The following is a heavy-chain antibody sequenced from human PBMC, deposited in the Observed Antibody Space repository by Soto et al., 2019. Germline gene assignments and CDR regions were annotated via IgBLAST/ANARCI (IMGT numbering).Heavy chain of an antibody. CDR3: AGDNRGNYYYYYMDV. J-gene: IGHJ6*03. D-gene: IGHD3-16*01. CDR2: IYYSGST. V-gene: IGHV4-59*08. Sequence: SETLSLTCTVSGGSISSYYWSWIRQPPGKGLEWIGYIYYSGSTNYNPSLKSRVTISVDTSKNQFSLKLSSVTAADTAVYYCAGDNRGNYYYYYMDVWGKGTTVTVSS. CDR1: GGSISSYY.